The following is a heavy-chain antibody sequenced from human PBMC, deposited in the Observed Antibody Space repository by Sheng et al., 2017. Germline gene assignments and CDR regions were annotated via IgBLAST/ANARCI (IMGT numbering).Heavy chain of an antibody. V-gene: IGHV4-34*01. CDR2: INHSGST. CDR3: ARASLMITFGGVIVIFDY. D-gene: IGHD3-16*02. Sequence: QVQLQQWGAGLLKPSETLSLTCAVYGGSFSGYYWSWIRQPPGKGLEWIGEINHSGSTNYNPSLKSRVTISVDTSKNQFSLKLSSVTAADTAVYYCARASLMITFGGVIVIFDYWGQGTLVTVSS. J-gene: IGHJ4*02. CDR1: GGSFSGYY.